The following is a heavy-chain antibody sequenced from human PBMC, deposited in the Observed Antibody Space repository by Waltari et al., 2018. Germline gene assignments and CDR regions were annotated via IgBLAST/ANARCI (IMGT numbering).Heavy chain of an antibody. D-gene: IGHD3-22*01. CDR3: AREASLRYYYDSSGYSYFDY. CDR2: IYTSGST. V-gene: IGHV4-61*02. CDR1: GGSISSGSYY. J-gene: IGHJ4*02. Sequence: QVQLQESGPGLVKPSQTLSLTCTVSGGSISSGSYYWSWIRQPAGKGLEWIGRIYTSGSTNYNPSLKSRVTISVDTSKNQFSLKRSSVTAADTAVYYCAREASLRYYYDSSGYSYFDYWGQGTLVTVSS.